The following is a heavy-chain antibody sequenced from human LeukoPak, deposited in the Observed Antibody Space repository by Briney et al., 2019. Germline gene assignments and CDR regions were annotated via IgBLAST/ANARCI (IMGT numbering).Heavy chain of an antibody. D-gene: IGHD1-7*01. J-gene: IGHJ4*02. CDR3: ARGNWNYPFDY. CDR1: GFTVSSNY. V-gene: IGHV3-53*01. Sequence: GGSLRLSCAASGFTVSSNYMSWVRQAPGKGLEWVSVIYSSDSTYYADSVKGRFTISRGNSKNTLYLQMNSLRAEDTAVYYCARGNWNYPFDYWGQGTLVTVSS. CDR2: IYSSDST.